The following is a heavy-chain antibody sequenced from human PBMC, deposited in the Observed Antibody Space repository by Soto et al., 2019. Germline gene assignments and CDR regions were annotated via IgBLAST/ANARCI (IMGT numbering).Heavy chain of an antibody. Sequence: PGGSLRLSCAASGFTVSSNDMSCVRQAPGKGLEWVSVIYSGGSTYYADSVKGRFTISRDNSKNTLYLQMNSLRAEDTAVYYCARDYGGNSGLDYWLQGTLVPVSS. CDR1: GFTVSSND. D-gene: IGHD4-17*01. CDR3: ARDYGGNSGLDY. CDR2: IYSGGST. V-gene: IGHV3-53*01. J-gene: IGHJ4*02.